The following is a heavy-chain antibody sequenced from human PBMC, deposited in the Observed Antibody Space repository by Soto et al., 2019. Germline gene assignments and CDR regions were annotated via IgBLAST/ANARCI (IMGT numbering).Heavy chain of an antibody. D-gene: IGHD3-22*01. CDR2: INPSGGST. Sequence: QVQLVQSGAEVKKHGASVKVSCKASGYIFTNHYIHWVRQAPGQGLVWMGIINPSGGSTNYLQKFQGRIAMTRDTSASTVYMELRSLRCEDTGVDFCARADYYDSSGFYYDCWGQGSLVTVSS. V-gene: IGHV1-46*01. CDR1: GYIFTNHY. CDR3: ARADYYDSSGFYYDC. J-gene: IGHJ4*02.